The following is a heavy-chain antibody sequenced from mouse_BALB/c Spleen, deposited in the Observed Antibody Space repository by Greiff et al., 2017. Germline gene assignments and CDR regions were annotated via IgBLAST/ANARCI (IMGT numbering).Heavy chain of an antibody. D-gene: IGHD1-1*01. V-gene: IGHV5-12-1*01. CDR1: GFAFSSYD. Sequence: DVHLVESGGGLVKPGGSLKLSCAASGFAFSSYDMSWVRQTPEKRLEWVAYISSGGGSTYYPDTVKGRFTISRDNAKNTLYLQMSSLKSEDTAMYYCAITVGYYFDYWGQGTTLTVSS. CDR2: ISSGGGST. J-gene: IGHJ2*01. CDR3: AITVGYYFDY.